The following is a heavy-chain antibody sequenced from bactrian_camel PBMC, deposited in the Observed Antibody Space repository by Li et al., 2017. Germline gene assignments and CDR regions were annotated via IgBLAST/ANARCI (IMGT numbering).Heavy chain of an antibody. CDR3: ATARSTDRTVLGPDQY. J-gene: IGHJ4*01. V-gene: IGHV3-2*01. Sequence: QVQLVESGGGLVEPGGSLRLSCAASGFTFGRYYMSWVRQAPGKGLEWVSSIYTGDGNTYYADSVKGRFTSSRNNAENTLYLQMNSLKSEDTALYYCATARSTDRTVLGPDQYWGQGTQVTVS. D-gene: IGHD1*01. CDR1: GFTFGRYY. CDR2: IYTGDGNT.